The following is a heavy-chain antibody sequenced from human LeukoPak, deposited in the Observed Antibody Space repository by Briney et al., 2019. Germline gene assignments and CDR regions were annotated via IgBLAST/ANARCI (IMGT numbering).Heavy chain of an antibody. V-gene: IGHV3-48*03. CDR2: ISSSGSTI. D-gene: IGHD3-10*02. CDR1: AFTFSSYE. J-gene: IGHJ6*04. CDR3: AELGITMIGGV. Sequence: HSGGSLRLSCAASAFTFSSYEMNWVRQAPGKGLEWVSYISSSGSTIYYADSVKGRFTISRDNAKNSLYLQMNSLRAEDTAVYYCAELGITMIGGVWGKGTTVTISS.